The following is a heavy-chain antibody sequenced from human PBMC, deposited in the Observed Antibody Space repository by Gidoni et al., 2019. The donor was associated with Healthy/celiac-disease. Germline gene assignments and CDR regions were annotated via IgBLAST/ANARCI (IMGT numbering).Heavy chain of an antibody. CDR3: ARGSRGYYDSSGYYWSPHYGMDV. Sequence: QVQLQQWGAGLLKPSETLSLTCAVYGGSFSGYYWSWIRQPPGKGLEWIGEINHSGSTNYNPSLKSRVTISVDTSKNQFSLKLSSVTAADTAVYYCARGSRGYYDSSGYYWSPHYGMDVWGQGTTVTVSS. CDR2: INHSGST. J-gene: IGHJ6*02. D-gene: IGHD3-22*01. CDR1: GGSFSGYY. V-gene: IGHV4-34*01.